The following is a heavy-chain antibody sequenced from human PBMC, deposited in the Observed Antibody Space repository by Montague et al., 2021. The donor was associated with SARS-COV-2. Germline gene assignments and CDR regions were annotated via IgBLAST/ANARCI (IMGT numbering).Heavy chain of an antibody. J-gene: IGHJ4*02. V-gene: IGHV3-23*03. Sequence: SLRLSCAASEFTFSSYAMSWVRQAPGKGLEWVSVIYSGGSSTFYXDSVKGRFTISRDKSKNTLYLQMNSLRAEDTAVYYCAKSSGSYGDYFDYWGQGTLVTVSS. CDR1: EFTFSSYA. D-gene: IGHD1-26*01. CDR3: AKSSGSYGDYFDY. CDR2: IYSGGSST.